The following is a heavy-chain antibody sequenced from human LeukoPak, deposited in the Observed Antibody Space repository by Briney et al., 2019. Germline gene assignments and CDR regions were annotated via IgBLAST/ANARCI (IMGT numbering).Heavy chain of an antibody. Sequence: ASVKVSCKASGGTFSSYGISWVRQAPGQGLEWMGGIIPIFGTANYAQKFQGRVTITADKSTSTAYMELSSLRSEDTAVYYCARSGYYGSGSPNYYYYMDVWGKGTTVTVSS. CDR1: GGTFSSYG. CDR3: ARSGYYGSGSPNYYYYMDV. V-gene: IGHV1-69*06. CDR2: IIPIFGTA. D-gene: IGHD3-10*01. J-gene: IGHJ6*03.